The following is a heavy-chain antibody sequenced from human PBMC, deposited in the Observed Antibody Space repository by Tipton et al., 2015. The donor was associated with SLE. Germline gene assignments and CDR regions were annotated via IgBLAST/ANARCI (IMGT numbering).Heavy chain of an antibody. V-gene: IGHV3-30*04. CDR1: GFTFSSFS. J-gene: IGHJ6*02. Sequence: SLRLSCAASGFTFSSFSMHWVRQAPGKGLEGVTVISSDGSNKYYADSVEGRFTISRDNSKNTLYLQMNSLRAEDTAVYYCARVLGSYYGMDVWGQGTTVTVSS. CDR2: ISSDGSNK. CDR3: ARVLGSYYGMDV.